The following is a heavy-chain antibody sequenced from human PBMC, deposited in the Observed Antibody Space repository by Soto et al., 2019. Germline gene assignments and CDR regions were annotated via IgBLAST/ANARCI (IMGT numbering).Heavy chain of an antibody. Sequence: EVQLLESGGGLVQPGGSLRLSCAASGFTFSSYAMNWVRQAPGKGLEWVSAISGSGGSTYYADSVKGRFTISRDNSKNTLYLQMNSLRAEDTAVYYCAKDGLGFGELPYSDYWGQGTLVTVSS. CDR2: ISGSGGST. V-gene: IGHV3-23*01. CDR1: GFTFSSYA. J-gene: IGHJ4*02. CDR3: AKDGLGFGELPYSDY. D-gene: IGHD3-10*01.